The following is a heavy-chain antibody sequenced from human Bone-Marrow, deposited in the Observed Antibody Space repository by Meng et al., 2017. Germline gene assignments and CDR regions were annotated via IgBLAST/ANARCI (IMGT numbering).Heavy chain of an antibody. CDR2: INPNSGGT. Sequence: ASVKVSCKASGYTFTGYYMHWVRQAPGQGLEWMGRINPNSGGTNYAQKFQGRVTMTRDTSISTAYMELSRLRSEDTAVYYCARGMILRAVAGIGLAPQSAYYFDYWGQGTLVTVSS. V-gene: IGHV1-2*06. J-gene: IGHJ4*02. CDR3: ARGMILRAVAGIGLAPQSAYYFDY. CDR1: GYTFTGYY. D-gene: IGHD6-19*01.